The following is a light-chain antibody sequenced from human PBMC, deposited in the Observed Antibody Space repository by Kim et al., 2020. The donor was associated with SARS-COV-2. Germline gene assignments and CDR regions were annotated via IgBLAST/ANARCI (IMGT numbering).Light chain of an antibody. CDR1: KLGDGY. CDR2: QDT. CDR3: QAWDSSTAV. Sequence: SVSPGQTATITCSGDKLGDGYACWYQQKPGQSPVLVIYQDTKRPSGIPERFSGSNSGNTATLTISGTQALDEADYYCQAWDSSTAVFGTGTKVTVL. J-gene: IGLJ1*01. V-gene: IGLV3-1*01.